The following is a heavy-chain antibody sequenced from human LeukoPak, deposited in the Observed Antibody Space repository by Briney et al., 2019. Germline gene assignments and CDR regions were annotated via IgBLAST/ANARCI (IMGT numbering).Heavy chain of an antibody. V-gene: IGHV4-38-2*02. D-gene: IGHD6-6*01. CDR1: GYSISSGYY. Sequence: SETLSLTCTVSGYSISSGYYWGWIRQPPGKGLEWIGSIYHSGSTYYNPSLKSRVTISVDTSKNQFSLKLSSVTAADTAVYYCARSVGQLVRWFDPWGQGTLVTVPS. CDR2: IYHSGST. CDR3: ARSVGQLVRWFDP. J-gene: IGHJ5*02.